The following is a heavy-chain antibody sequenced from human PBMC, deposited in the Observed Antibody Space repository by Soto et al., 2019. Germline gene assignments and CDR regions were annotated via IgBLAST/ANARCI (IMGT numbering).Heavy chain of an antibody. CDR1: GFTFSSYA. D-gene: IGHD3-3*01. J-gene: IGHJ4*02. CDR3: AKDLRGITIFGVVIIEG. Sequence: GGSLRLSCAASGFTFSSYAMSWVRQAPGKGLEWVSAISGSGGSTYYADSVKGRFTISRDNSKNTLYLQMNNLRAEDTAVYYCAKDLRGITIFGVVIIEGWGQGTLVTVSS. V-gene: IGHV3-23*01. CDR2: ISGSGGST.